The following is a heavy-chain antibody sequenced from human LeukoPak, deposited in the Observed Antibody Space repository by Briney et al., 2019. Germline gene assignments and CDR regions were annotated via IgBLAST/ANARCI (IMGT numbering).Heavy chain of an antibody. Sequence: GGSLRLSCAASGFTFSSYEMNWVRQAPGKGLEWVSYISSSGSTIYYADSVKGRFTISRDNAKNSLYLQMNSLRAEDTAVYYCARSLWFGELLSYGMDVWGQGTTVTVSS. J-gene: IGHJ6*02. CDR3: ARSLWFGELLSYGMDV. CDR1: GFTFSSYE. D-gene: IGHD3-10*01. CDR2: ISSSGSTI. V-gene: IGHV3-48*03.